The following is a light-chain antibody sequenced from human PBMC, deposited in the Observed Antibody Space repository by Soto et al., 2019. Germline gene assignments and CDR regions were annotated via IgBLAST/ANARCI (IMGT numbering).Light chain of an antibody. CDR3: CSYAGSSTFVV. CDR1: SSDVGKYNY. Sequence: QSALTQPASVSGSPGQSIAISCTGTSSDVGKYNYVSWYQQYPGTAPKLIIYEVSNRPSGVSNRFSGSKSGNTASLTISGLQAEDEADYYCCSYAGSSTFVVFGTGTKLTVL. V-gene: IGLV2-23*02. J-gene: IGLJ1*01. CDR2: EVS.